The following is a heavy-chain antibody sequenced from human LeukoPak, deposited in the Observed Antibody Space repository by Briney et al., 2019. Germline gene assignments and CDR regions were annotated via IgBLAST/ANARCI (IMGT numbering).Heavy chain of an antibody. Sequence: ASVQVSCKASGYTFTGYYMHWVRQAPGQGLEWMGRINPNSGGTNYAQKFQGRVTMTRDTSISTAYMELSRLRSDDTAVYYCARLFYGDHTTHDYRGQGTLVTVSS. V-gene: IGHV1-2*06. D-gene: IGHD4-17*01. CDR2: INPNSGGT. CDR3: ARLFYGDHTTHDY. CDR1: GYTFTGYY. J-gene: IGHJ4*02.